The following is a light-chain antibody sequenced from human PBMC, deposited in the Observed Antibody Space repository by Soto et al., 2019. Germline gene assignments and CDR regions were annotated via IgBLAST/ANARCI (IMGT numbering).Light chain of an antibody. CDR3: CSYAGSSTLGV. CDR2: EGS. J-gene: IGLJ2*01. Sequence: QSALTQPASVSGSPGQSITISCTGTSSDVGSYNLVSWYQQHPGKAPKLMIYEGSKRPSGVSNRFSGSKSGNTASLTISGLLAEDEADYYCCSYAGSSTLGVLGGGTKVTVL. V-gene: IGLV2-23*01. CDR1: SSDVGSYNL.